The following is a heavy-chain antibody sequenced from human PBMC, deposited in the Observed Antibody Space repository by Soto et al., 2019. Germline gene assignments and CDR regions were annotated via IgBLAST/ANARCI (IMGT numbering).Heavy chain of an antibody. J-gene: IGHJ5*02. CDR3: AKRASPANIDNWFDP. V-gene: IGHV3-23*01. CDR1: GFVFKNFA. CDR2: IRGTGLNT. Sequence: GGSLRLSCVGSGFVFKNFAINWVRQPPGKGLEWVSVIRGTGLNTYYAASVKGRFNISRDNSKNTVYLQMDSLKVEDTAVYYCAKRASPANIDNWFDPWGPGTQVTVSS.